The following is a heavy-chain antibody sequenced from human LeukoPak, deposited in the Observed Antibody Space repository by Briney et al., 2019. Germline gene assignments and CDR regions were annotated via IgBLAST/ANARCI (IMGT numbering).Heavy chain of an antibody. CDR2: IDWDDDK. J-gene: IGHJ4*02. V-gene: IGHV2-70*11. CDR3: ARMSPRFIDF. D-gene: IGHD3-16*01. CDR1: GFSLSSSGMC. Sequence: KSGPTLVNPTQTLTLTCTFSGFSLSSSGMCMTWIRQLPGKALEWLARIDWDDDKYYSTSLKTRLTISKDTSNNQVVLTMTNMDPVDTATYYCARMSPRFIDFWGQGTLVTVSS.